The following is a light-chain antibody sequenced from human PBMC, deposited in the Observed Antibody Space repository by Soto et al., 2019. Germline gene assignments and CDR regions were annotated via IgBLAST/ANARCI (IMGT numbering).Light chain of an antibody. J-gene: IGKJ1*01. CDR1: QAIRTA. V-gene: IGKV1-6*01. CDR2: AAS. Sequence: AIQLTQSPSSLYASVGDRVTITCRASQAIRTALGWYQQKPGKVPKLLIYAASILQSGVPSRFSGSGSGTDFTLTISSLQPEDVATYYCLLDFRYVWAFGQGTKVEIK. CDR3: LLDFRYVWA.